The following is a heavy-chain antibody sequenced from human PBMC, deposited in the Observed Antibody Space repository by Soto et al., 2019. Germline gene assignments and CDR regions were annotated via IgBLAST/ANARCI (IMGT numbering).Heavy chain of an antibody. D-gene: IGHD6-13*01. CDR3: AATSSSWPLTSYYYYGMDV. CDR2: IVVGSGNT. J-gene: IGHJ6*02. CDR1: GFTFTSSA. Sequence: ASAKVSCKASGFTFTSSAVQWVRQARGQRLEWIGWIVVGSGNTNYAQKFQERVTITRDMSTSTAYMELSSLRSEDTAVYYCAATSSSWPLTSYYYYGMDVWGQGTTVTVSS. V-gene: IGHV1-58*01.